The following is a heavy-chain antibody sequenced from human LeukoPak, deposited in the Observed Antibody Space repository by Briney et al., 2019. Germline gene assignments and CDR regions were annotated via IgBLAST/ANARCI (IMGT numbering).Heavy chain of an antibody. D-gene: IGHD2-2*02. V-gene: IGHV4-59*01. CDR3: ARDLGYCSTTSCYTWFDP. J-gene: IGHJ5*02. Sequence: SETLSLTCTVSRGSISSYNWSSIRQPPGKGLEWIGYVYYSVNTNYNPSLKSRLTMSVDTSKNQFSLKLSSVTAADTAVYYCARDLGYCSTTSCYTWFDPWGQGTLVTVSS. CDR2: VYYSVNT. CDR1: RGSISSYN.